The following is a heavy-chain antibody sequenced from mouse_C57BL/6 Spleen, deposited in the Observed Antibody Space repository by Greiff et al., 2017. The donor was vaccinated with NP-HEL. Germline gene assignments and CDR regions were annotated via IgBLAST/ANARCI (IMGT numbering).Heavy chain of an antibody. CDR1: GYAFSSSW. V-gene: IGHV1-82*01. CDR3: AKYYYGSSHYYFDY. J-gene: IGHJ2*01. D-gene: IGHD1-1*01. CDR2: IYSGDGDT. Sequence: QVQLQQSGPELVKPGASVKISCKASGYAFSSSWMNWVKQRPGKGLEWVGRIYSGDGDTNYNGKFKGKAPLTADKSSSTAYMQRSSLTSEDSAVYFCAKYYYGSSHYYFDYWGQGTTLTVSS.